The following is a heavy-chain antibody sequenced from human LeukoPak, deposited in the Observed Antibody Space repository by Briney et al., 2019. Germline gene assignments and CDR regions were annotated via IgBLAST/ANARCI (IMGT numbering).Heavy chain of an antibody. J-gene: IGHJ4*02. D-gene: IGHD1-26*01. CDR1: GSTFSSYS. Sequence: GGSLRLSCAASGSTFSSYSMNWVRQAPGKGLEWVSSISSSSSYIYYVDSVKGRFTISRDNAKNSLYLQMNSLRAEDTAVYYCAREWELLFDYWGQGTLVTVSS. V-gene: IGHV3-21*01. CDR2: ISSSSSYI. CDR3: AREWELLFDY.